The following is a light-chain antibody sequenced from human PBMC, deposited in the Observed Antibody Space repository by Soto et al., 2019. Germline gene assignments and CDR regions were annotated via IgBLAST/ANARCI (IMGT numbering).Light chain of an antibody. CDR3: QQYGSSSYT. V-gene: IGKV3-20*01. CDR1: QSVSSSY. CDR2: GAS. Sequence: EIVMTQSPGTLSVSPGERATLSCRAGQSVSSSYLAWYQQKPGQAPRLLIYGASRRATGIPDRFIGSGSGTDFTLTISRLEPEDFAVYYCQQYGSSSYTFGQGTKV. J-gene: IGKJ2*01.